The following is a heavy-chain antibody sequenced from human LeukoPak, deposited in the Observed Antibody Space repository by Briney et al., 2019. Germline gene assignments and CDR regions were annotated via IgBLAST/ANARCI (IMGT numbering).Heavy chain of an antibody. V-gene: IGHV1-2*06. CDR1: GYTFTGYY. D-gene: IGHD3-22*01. Sequence: ASVKVSCKASGYTFTGYYMHLVRQAPGQGLEWMGRINPNSGGTNYAQKFQGRVTMTRDTSISTAYMELSRLRSDDTAVYYCASSLGYDSSGYYPEDAFDMWGQGTMVTVSS. J-gene: IGHJ3*02. CDR2: INPNSGGT. CDR3: ASSLGYDSSGYYPEDAFDM.